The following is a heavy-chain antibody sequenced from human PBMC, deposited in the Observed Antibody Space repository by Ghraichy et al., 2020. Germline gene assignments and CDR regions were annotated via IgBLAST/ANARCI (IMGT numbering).Heavy chain of an antibody. CDR2: ISGTSSHT. CDR1: GFIFSNFD. J-gene: IGHJ6*02. D-gene: IGHD3-16*01. V-gene: IGHV3-21*04. Sequence: GGSLRLSCAASGFIFSNFDMTWFRQPPGKGLEWVSSISGTSSHTYYAVSLRGRFAASRDNDQNSLHLQINRLEIEDTALYFCARSPPPLRNYDIDVWGQGTTVTVSS. CDR3: ARSPPPLRNYDIDV.